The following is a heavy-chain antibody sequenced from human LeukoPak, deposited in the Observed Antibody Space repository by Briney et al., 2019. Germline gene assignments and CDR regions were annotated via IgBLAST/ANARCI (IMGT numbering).Heavy chain of an antibody. CDR1: GGSISSYY. D-gene: IGHD3-10*01. Sequence: KPSETLSLTCTVSGGSISSYYWSWIRQPAGKGLEWIGRIYTSGSTNYNRSLKSRVTMSVDTSKNQFSLKLSSVTAADTAVYYCARAHITMVRGVQAGYYYYMDVWGKGTTVTISS. V-gene: IGHV4-4*07. CDR3: ARAHITMVRGVQAGYYYYMDV. CDR2: IYTSGST. J-gene: IGHJ6*03.